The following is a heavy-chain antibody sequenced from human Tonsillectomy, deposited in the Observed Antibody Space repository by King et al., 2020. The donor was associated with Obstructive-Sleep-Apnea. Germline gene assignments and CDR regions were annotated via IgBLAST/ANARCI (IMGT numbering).Heavy chain of an antibody. CDR3: AKDGVTSSAPQGYFDH. V-gene: IGHV3-23*04. J-gene: IGHJ4*02. Sequence: VQLVESGGGLVQPGGSLRLSCAASVFTFSNYPMTWVRQAPGKGLEWVSVIIGSDGGTYYADAVKGRFTISRDNSKNTLYLQIKSRRAEDTAVYYRAKDGVTSSAPQGYFDHWGQGTLVTVSS. CDR1: VFTFSNYP. D-gene: IGHD5-18*01. CDR2: IIGSDGGT.